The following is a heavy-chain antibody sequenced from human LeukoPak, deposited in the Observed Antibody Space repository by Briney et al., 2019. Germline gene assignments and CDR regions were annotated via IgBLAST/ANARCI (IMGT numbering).Heavy chain of an antibody. J-gene: IGHJ4*02. CDR1: GFTLSENN. V-gene: IGHV3-30-3*01. CDR3: ARDRSGFYSIDQ. D-gene: IGHD5-12*01. Sequence: GMSLRLSCAASGFTLSENNVHWVRQAPGKGLEWVALISNDGNSKDYADSVKGRFTLSGDKSKTTVYLQMNSLRAEDTAVYYCARDRSGFYSIDQWGQGTLVTVSP. CDR2: ISNDGNSK.